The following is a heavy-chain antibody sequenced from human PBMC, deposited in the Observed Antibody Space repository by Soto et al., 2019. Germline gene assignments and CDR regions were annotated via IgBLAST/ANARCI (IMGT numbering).Heavy chain of an antibody. CDR2: INAGNGNT. CDR3: ALGYCSGGSCYSDNWFDP. V-gene: IGHV1-3*01. Sequence: ASVKVSCKASGYIFTSYAMHWVRQAPGQRLEWMGWINAGNGNTKYSQKFQGRVTITRDTSASTAYMELSSLRSEDTAVYYCALGYCSGGSCYSDNWFDPWGQGTLVTVSS. J-gene: IGHJ5*02. CDR1: GYIFTSYA. D-gene: IGHD2-15*01.